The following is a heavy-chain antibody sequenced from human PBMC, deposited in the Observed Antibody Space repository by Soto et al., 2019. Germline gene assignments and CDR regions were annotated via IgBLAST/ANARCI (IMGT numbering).Heavy chain of an antibody. CDR3: ARRQISPPTRGAASARGGMDV. CDR2: IWNDGNGY. CDR1: GFNFNNYG. V-gene: IGHV3-33*01. D-gene: IGHD6-13*01. Sequence: QVQLVESGGGVVQPGRSLRLSCAASGFNFNNYGMHWVRQAPGKGLEGVAVIWNDGNGYYYANSVKGRFTISRDNSKNTLFLQMSSLRADDTAGYYCARRQISPPTRGAASARGGMDVWGQGTTVTVSS. J-gene: IGHJ6*02.